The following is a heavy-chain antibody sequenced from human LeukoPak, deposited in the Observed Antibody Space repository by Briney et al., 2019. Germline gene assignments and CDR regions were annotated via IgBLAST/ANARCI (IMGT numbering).Heavy chain of an antibody. CDR1: GFTFSSYA. CDR3: AKVGTSIAARRGRPYYFDY. V-gene: IGHV3-23*01. Sequence: GGSLRLSCAASGFTFSSYAMSWVRQAPGKGLEWVSAISGSGGSTYYADSVKGRFTISRDNSKNTLCLQMNSLRAEDTAVYYCAKVGTSIAARRGRPYYFDYWGQGTLVTVSS. CDR2: ISGSGGST. D-gene: IGHD6-6*01. J-gene: IGHJ4*02.